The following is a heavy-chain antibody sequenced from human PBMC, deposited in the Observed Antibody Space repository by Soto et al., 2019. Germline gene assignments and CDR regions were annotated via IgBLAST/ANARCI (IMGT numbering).Heavy chain of an antibody. CDR1: GFTFSGDW. J-gene: IGHJ3*02. V-gene: IGHV3-74*01. D-gene: IGHD6-13*01. CDR3: ARRYSSSRRGNDAFDI. CDR2: INSDGSST. Sequence: PGGSLRLSCAASGFTFSGDWMHWVRRAPGKGLVWVSRINSDGSSTSYADSVKGRFTISRDNAKNTLYLQMNSLRAEDTAVYYCARRYSSSRRGNDAFDIWGQGTMVTVSS.